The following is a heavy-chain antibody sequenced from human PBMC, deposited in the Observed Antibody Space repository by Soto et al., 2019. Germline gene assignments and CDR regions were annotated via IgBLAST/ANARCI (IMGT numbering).Heavy chain of an antibody. D-gene: IGHD3-16*01. CDR3: ARVDHRGYFAIMTDY. CDR2: IYDSVNT. J-gene: IGHJ4*02. CDR1: GDSLSSGGHY. Sequence: SETLSLTCTVSGDSLSSGGHYWSWIRQHPGKGLEWIGHIYDSVNTYYSPSLRSRVTISADMSKNQFSLNLRSVTAADTAVYYCARVDHRGYFAIMTDYWGQGTLVTVSS. V-gene: IGHV4-31*03.